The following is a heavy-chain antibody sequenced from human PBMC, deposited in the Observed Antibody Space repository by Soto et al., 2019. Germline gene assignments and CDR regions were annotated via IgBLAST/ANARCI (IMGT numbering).Heavy chain of an antibody. CDR1: GGSISSYY. Sequence: SETLSLTCTVSGGSISSYYWSWIRQPPGKGLEEIENIYYRGSPNHNPSLTSRVTIAVDTCKNQFSLKLRSVTAADTAVDYWARRPGRAFHYSGQGSLVTVSS. J-gene: IGHJ4*02. CDR3: ARRPGRAFHY. CDR2: IYYRGSP. V-gene: IGHV4-59*08. D-gene: IGHD6-13*01.